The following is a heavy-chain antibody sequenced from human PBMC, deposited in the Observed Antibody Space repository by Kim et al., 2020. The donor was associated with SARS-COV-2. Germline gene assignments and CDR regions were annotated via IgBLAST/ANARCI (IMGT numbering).Heavy chain of an antibody. Sequence: ADSGKGRFTISRDNSKNTLYLQMNSLRAEDTAVYYCAKRDGSGSYYPFDYWGQGTLVTVSS. D-gene: IGHD3-10*01. CDR3: AKRDGSGSYYPFDY. J-gene: IGHJ4*02. V-gene: IGHV3-23*03.